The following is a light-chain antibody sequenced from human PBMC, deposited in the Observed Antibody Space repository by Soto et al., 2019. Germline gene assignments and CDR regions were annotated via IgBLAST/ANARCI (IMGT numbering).Light chain of an antibody. CDR3: CSYAGSDTVV. V-gene: IGLV2-23*01. CDR1: SSDVGSYNL. Sequence: QSVLTQPASVSGSPGQSITISCTGTSSDVGSYNLVSWYQQHPGKAPQLMIYEDSKRPSGVSNRFSGSKSGNTASLTISGLQAEDEADYCCCSYAGSDTVVFGGGTKLTVL. J-gene: IGLJ2*01. CDR2: EDS.